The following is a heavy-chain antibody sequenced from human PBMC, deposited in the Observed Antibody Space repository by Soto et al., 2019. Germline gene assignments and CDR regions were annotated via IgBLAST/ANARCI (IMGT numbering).Heavy chain of an antibody. D-gene: IGHD4-17*01. CDR1: GFTFSSYG. Sequence: GGSLRLSCAASGFTFSSYGMHWVRQAPGKGLEWVAVISYDGSNKYYADSVKGRFTISKDNSKNTLYLQMNSLRAEDTAVYYCAKDFEYGLVPYGMDVWGQGTTVTVSS. V-gene: IGHV3-30*18. J-gene: IGHJ6*02. CDR3: AKDFEYGLVPYGMDV. CDR2: ISYDGSNK.